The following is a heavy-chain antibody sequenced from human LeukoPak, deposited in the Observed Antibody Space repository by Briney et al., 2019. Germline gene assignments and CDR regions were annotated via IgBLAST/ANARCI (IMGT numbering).Heavy chain of an antibody. CDR3: ASPTPGFYEQQLDY. CDR2: ISAYNGNT. CDR1: GYTFTSYG. J-gene: IGHJ4*02. Sequence: ASVKVSCKASGYTFTSYGISWVRQAPGQGLEWMGWISAYNGNTNYAQKLQGRVTMTTDTSTSTAYMELRSLRSDDTAVYYCASPTPGFYEQQLDYWGQGTLVTVSS. V-gene: IGHV1-18*01. D-gene: IGHD6-13*01.